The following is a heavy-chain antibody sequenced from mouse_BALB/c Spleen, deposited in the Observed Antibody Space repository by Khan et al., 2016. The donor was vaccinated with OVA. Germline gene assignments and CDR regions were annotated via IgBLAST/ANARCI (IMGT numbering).Heavy chain of an antibody. J-gene: IGHJ3*01. Sequence: QVQLKESGAELVKPGASVRLSCKASGYTFTRYYLYWVKQRPGQGLEWIGDINPSNGGTNFNEKFKSKATLTVDKSSSTAYMQLSSLTSEDSAVYYCTRSVYGTFAYWGQGTLVTVSA. CDR3: TRSVYGTFAY. D-gene: IGHD2-1*01. V-gene: IGHV1S81*02. CDR2: INPSNGGT. CDR1: GYTFTRYY.